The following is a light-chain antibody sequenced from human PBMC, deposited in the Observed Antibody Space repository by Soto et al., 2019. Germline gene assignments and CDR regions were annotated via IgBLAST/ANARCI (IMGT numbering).Light chain of an antibody. CDR2: DAS. CDR3: QQSYSTPPT. J-gene: IGKJ5*01. Sequence: DIQLTQSPSSLSASVGDKVTITCRASQSIRSYLNWVQQKPGKAPKLLIYDASSLQTGFPSRFSGSGSGTDFSLTISSLQPEDFATYYCQQSYSTPPTFGQGTRLEIK. V-gene: IGKV1-39*01. CDR1: QSIRSY.